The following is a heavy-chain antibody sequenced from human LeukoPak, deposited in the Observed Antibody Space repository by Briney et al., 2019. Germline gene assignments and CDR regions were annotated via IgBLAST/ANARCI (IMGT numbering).Heavy chain of an antibody. V-gene: IGHV4-34*01. CDR3: ALPAPHYYYGMDV. CDR1: GGSFSGYY. D-gene: IGHD2-2*01. Sequence: SETLSLTCAVYGGSFSGYYWSWIRQPPGKGLEWIGEINRSGSTNYNPSLKRRVTISVDTSKNQFSLKLSSVTAADTAVYYCALPAPHYYYGMDVWGQGTTVTVSS. CDR2: INRSGST. J-gene: IGHJ6*02.